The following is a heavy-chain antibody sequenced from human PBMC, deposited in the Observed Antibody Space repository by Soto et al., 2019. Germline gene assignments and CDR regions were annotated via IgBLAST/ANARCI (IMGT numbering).Heavy chain of an antibody. J-gene: IGHJ6*02. CDR1: GFTFSDSY. CDR2: ISSSGSTI. D-gene: IGHD3-22*01. Sequence: QVQLVESGGDLVKPGGSLRLSCAASGFTFSDSYMSWIRQAPGKGLEWLSYISSSGSTIYYADSVKDRFTISRDNAKNSLYLQMNSLRAEDTAVYYCARQKAWTGEWLSLYAPGMDVWGQGTTVTVSS. V-gene: IGHV3-11*01. CDR3: ARQKAWTGEWLSLYAPGMDV.